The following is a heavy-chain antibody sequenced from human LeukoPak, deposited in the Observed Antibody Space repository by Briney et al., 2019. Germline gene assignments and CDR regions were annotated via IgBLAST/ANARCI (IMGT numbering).Heavy chain of an antibody. V-gene: IGHV1-46*03. Sequence: LRASVKVSCKASGYTFTSYYMHWVRQAPGQGLEWMGIINPSGGSTSYAQKFQGRVTMTRDTSTSTVYMELSSLRSEDTAVYYCARDSPLLWFGELSGYYFGYWGQGTLVTVSS. J-gene: IGHJ4*02. CDR1: GYTFTSYY. CDR3: ARDSPLLWFGELSGYYFGY. D-gene: IGHD3-10*01. CDR2: INPSGGST.